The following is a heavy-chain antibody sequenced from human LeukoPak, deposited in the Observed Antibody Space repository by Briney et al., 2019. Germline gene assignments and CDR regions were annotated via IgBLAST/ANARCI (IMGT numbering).Heavy chain of an antibody. D-gene: IGHD4-17*01. J-gene: IGHJ5*02. CDR2: INSDGSST. V-gene: IGHV3-74*01. CDR1: GFTFSSYW. CDR3: ARVSKPIRDYGDYYP. Sequence: PGGSLRLSCAASGFTFSSYWMHWVRQAPGKGLVWVSRINSDGSSTSYADAVKGRFTISRDNAKNTAYLQMNSLRAEDTAVYYCARVSKPIRDYGDYYPWGQGTLVTVSS.